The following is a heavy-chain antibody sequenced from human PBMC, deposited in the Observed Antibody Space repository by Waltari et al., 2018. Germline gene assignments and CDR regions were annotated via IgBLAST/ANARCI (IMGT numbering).Heavy chain of an antibody. J-gene: IGHJ4*02. Sequence: QVQLVESGGGVVQPGRSLRLSCAASGFTFSTYGMPWVRQAPGKGLEWLAVIWYDGSNKYYADSVKGRFTISRDNSKNTLYLQMNSLRAEDTAVYYCAKDPDYGGNSFDYWGQGTLVTVSS. D-gene: IGHD4-17*01. V-gene: IGHV3-33*06. CDR2: IWYDGSNK. CDR1: GFTFSTYG. CDR3: AKDPDYGGNSFDY.